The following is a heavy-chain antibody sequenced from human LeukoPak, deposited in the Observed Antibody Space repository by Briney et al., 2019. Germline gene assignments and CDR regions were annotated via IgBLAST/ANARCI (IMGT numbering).Heavy chain of an antibody. CDR1: GGSISSSSYY. V-gene: IGHV4-39*01. Sequence: SETLSLTCTVSGGSISSSSYYWGWIRQPPGKGLEWIGSIYYSGSTYYNPSLKSRVTISVDTSKNQFSLKLSSVTAADTAVYYCARRPRGPQHFIVVVVAAPFWTPKQSKDYWGQGTLVTVSS. CDR3: ARRPRGPQHFIVVVVAAPFWTPKQSKDY. D-gene: IGHD2-15*01. CDR2: IYYSGST. J-gene: IGHJ4*02.